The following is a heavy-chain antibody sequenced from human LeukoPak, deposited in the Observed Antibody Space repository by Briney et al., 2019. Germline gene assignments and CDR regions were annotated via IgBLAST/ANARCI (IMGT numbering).Heavy chain of an antibody. J-gene: IGHJ4*02. V-gene: IGHV3-30*18. CDR3: AKDQGDFDY. CDR2: ISYDGSNK. CDR1: GFTFSSYD. Sequence: PGGSLRLSCAASGFTFSSYDMRWVRQAPGKGLEWVAVISYDGSNKFYADSVKGRFTISRDNSKNTLYLQMNSLRTEDTAVYYCAKDQGDFDYWGQGTLVTVSS.